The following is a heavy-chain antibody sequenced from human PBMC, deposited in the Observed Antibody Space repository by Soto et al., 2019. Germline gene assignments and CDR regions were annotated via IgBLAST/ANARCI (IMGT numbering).Heavy chain of an antibody. V-gene: IGHV4-59*01. D-gene: IGHD3-9*01. J-gene: IGHJ3*01. CDR2: IYYSGST. Sequence: ETLSLTCTASGDSISSSYWSWIRQSPGKGLEWIGYIYYSGSTNYNASLKSRVTISVDTSKNQFSLKLSSVTAADTAVYYCASLYLYYDILTGSQIYDFDFWGQGTMVTVSS. CDR3: ASLYLYYDILTGSQIYDFDF. CDR1: GDSISSSY.